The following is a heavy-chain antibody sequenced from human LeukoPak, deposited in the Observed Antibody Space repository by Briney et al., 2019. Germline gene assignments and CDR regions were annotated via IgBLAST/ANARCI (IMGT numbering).Heavy chain of an antibody. V-gene: IGHV3-33*06. J-gene: IGHJ6*04. CDR2: IWYDGTNK. CDR3: AKDTSMDV. D-gene: IGHD3-16*01. Sequence: PGRSLRLSCAASGFTFSSYAMHCVRQAPGKGLEWVAVIWYDGTNKYYADSVKGRFTISRDNSKNTLYLQMDSLRAEDTAVYYCAKDTSMDVWGKGTTVTVSS. CDR1: GFTFSSYA.